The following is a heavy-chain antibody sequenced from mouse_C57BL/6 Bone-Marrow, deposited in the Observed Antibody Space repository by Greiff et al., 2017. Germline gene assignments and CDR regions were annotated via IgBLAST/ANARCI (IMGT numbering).Heavy chain of an antibody. J-gene: IGHJ2*01. D-gene: IGHD1-1*01. CDR1: GYTFTSYW. Sequence: VKLQQPGAELVKPGASVKMSCKASGYTFTSYWITWVKQRPGQGLEWIGDIYPGSGSTNYNEKFKSKATLTVDTSSSTAYMQLSSLTSEDSAVYYCARWGYYGSISCCYWGQGTTLTVSS. CDR3: ARWGYYGSISCCY. V-gene: IGHV1-55*01. CDR2: IYPGSGST.